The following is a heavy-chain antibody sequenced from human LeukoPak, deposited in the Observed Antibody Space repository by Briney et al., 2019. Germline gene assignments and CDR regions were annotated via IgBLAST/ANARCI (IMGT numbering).Heavy chain of an antibody. V-gene: IGHV4-4*02. CDR1: GGSISSSNW. CDR3: ARVGINPGDYYYSGMDV. CDR2: IYHSGSF. Sequence: SETLSLTCDVSGGSISSSNWWSWVRQSPEKGLEWLAEIYHSGSFNRNPSLKSRVTISVDKSKNQFSLNLTSVTAADTAVYYCARVGINPGDYYYSGMDVWGQGTTDTVSS. J-gene: IGHJ6*02. D-gene: IGHD1-14*01.